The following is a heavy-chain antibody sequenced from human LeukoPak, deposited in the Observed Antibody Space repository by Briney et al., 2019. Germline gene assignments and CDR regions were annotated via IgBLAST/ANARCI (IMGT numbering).Heavy chain of an antibody. CDR3: ASGRGRTYCGGDCYPDY. D-gene: IGHD2-21*02. Sequence: ASVKVSCKASGYTFTSYDINWVRQATGQGLEWMGWMNPNSGNTGYAQKFQGRVTMTRNTSISTAYMELSSPKSEDTAMYYCASGRGRTYCGGDCYPDYWGQGTLVTVSS. V-gene: IGHV1-8*01. J-gene: IGHJ4*02. CDR2: MNPNSGNT. CDR1: GYTFTSYD.